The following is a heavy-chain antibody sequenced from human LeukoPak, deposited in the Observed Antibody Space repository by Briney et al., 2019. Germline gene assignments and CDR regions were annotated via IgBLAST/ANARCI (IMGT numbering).Heavy chain of an antibody. CDR2: IKQDGSEK. J-gene: IGHJ4*02. D-gene: IGHD3-3*01. CDR3: ARDDYDFWSGYTFDY. V-gene: IGHV3-7*01. CDR1: GFTVSSNY. Sequence: GGSLRLSCAASGFTVSSNYMSWVRQAPGKGLEWVANIKQDGSEKYYVDSVKGRFTISRDNAKNSLYLQMNSLRAEDTAVYYCARDDYDFWSGYTFDYWGQGTLVTVSS.